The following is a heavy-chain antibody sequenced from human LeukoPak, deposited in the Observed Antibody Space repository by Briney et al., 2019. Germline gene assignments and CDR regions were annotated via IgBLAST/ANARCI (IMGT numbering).Heavy chain of an antibody. Sequence: GASVKVSCKASGGTFSSYAISWVRQAPGQGLEWMGGIIPIFGTANYAQKFQGRVTITTDESTSTAYMELSSLRSEDTAVYYCAREPLGYCSSTSCPRGAFDIWGQGTMVTVSS. CDR1: GGTFSSYA. V-gene: IGHV1-69*05. CDR3: AREPLGYCSSTSCPRGAFDI. D-gene: IGHD2-2*01. CDR2: IIPIFGTA. J-gene: IGHJ3*02.